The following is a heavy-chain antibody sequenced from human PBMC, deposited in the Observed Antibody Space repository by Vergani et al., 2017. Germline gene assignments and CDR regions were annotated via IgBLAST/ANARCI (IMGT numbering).Heavy chain of an antibody. CDR3: AKNPGISTTRHYYAMDV. V-gene: IGHV3-11*04. CDR1: GFKFSDHY. Sequence: LEESGGGSVKPGGSLRLSCAASGFKFSDHYMSWIRQAPGKGLEWVSHISPGASTVSYTDSVTGRFTVARDNDNNSLTLDMTTLKFEDTAVYYFAKNPGISTTRHYYAMDVWGQGTTVTVSS. CDR2: ISPGASTV. J-gene: IGHJ6*02. D-gene: IGHD1-1*01.